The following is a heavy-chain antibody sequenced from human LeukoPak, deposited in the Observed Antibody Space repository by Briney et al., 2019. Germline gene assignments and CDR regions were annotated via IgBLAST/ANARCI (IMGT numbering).Heavy chain of an antibody. CDR2: IWYDGSNK. CDR3: ARDGRPLWFGASPGAFDI. Sequence: PGGSLRLSCAASAFTFSSYGMHWVRQAPGKGLEWVAVIWYDGSNKYYADSVKGRFTISRDNSKNTLFLQMNSLRAEDTAVYYCARDGRPLWFGASPGAFDIWGQGTMVTVSS. CDR1: AFTFSSYG. J-gene: IGHJ3*02. D-gene: IGHD3-10*01. V-gene: IGHV3-33*01.